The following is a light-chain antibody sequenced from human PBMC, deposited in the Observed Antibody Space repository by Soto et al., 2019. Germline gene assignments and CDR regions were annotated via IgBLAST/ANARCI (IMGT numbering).Light chain of an antibody. CDR2: AAS. CDR1: QGISSY. J-gene: IGKJ4*01. V-gene: IGKV1-9*01. CDR3: QQLNSYPPF. Sequence: DIQLTQSPSFLSASVGDRVTITCRASQGISSYLAWYQQKPGKAPKLLIYAASTLQSGVPSRFSGSGSGTEFTLTISSLQPEDFATYYCQQLNSYPPFFGGGTKVHIK.